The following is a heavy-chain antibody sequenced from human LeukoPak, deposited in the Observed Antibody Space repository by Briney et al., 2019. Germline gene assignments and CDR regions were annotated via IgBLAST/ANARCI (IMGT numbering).Heavy chain of an antibody. J-gene: IGHJ4*02. V-gene: IGHV3-30*02. CDR1: GLTFSSYG. Sequence: GGSLRLSCAASGLTFSSYGMHWVRQAPGKGLEWVAFIRYDGRNKYYADSVKGRFTISRDNSKNTLYLQMNSLRAEDTAVYYCAKDIDYGDYWGQGTLVTVSS. D-gene: IGHD2-15*01. CDR3: AKDIDYGDY. CDR2: IRYDGRNK.